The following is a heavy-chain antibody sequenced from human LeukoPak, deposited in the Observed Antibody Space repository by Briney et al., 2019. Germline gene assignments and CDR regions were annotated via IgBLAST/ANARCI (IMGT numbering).Heavy chain of an antibody. J-gene: IGHJ5*02. Sequence: GASLRLSCAASGFTFSSYAMSWVRQAPGKGLEWVSAIRGSGGSTYYADSVKGRFTISRDNSKNTLYLQMNSLRAEDTAVYYCAKDGRIAVAAHNWFDPWGQGTLVTVSS. CDR1: GFTFSSYA. V-gene: IGHV3-23*01. CDR3: AKDGRIAVAAHNWFDP. D-gene: IGHD6-19*01. CDR2: IRGSGGST.